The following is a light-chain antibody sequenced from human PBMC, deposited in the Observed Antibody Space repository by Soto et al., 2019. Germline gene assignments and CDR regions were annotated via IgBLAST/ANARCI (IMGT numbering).Light chain of an antibody. CDR1: SSDVGGYNY. Sequence: HSVLTQPASVSGSPLQSITISCTGTSSDVGGYNYVSWYQQHPGKAPKLMIYDVSDRPSGVSNRFSDSKSGNTASLTISGLQAEDEADYYCSSYTSSSPLEVFGPGTKLP. V-gene: IGLV2-14*01. CDR2: DVS. J-gene: IGLJ1*01. CDR3: SSYTSSSPLEV.